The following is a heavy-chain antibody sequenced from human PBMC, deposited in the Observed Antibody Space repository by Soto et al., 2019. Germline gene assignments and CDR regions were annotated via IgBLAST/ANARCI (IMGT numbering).Heavy chain of an antibody. CDR2: IYYSGST. Sequence: QVQLQESGPGLVKPSQTLSLTCTVSGGSISSGGYYWSWIRQHPGKGLEWIGYIYYSGSTYYNPSLKSRVTISVDTSKNQFSLKLSSVTAAYTAVYYCARDPRSGYDSSGYYYTGAFDIWGQGTMVTVSS. CDR3: ARDPRSGYDSSGYYYTGAFDI. D-gene: IGHD3-22*01. CDR1: GGSISSGGYY. V-gene: IGHV4-31*03. J-gene: IGHJ3*02.